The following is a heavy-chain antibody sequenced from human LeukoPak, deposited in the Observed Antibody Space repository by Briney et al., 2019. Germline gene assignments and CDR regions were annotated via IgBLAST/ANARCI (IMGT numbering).Heavy chain of an antibody. Sequence: PGRSLRLSCAASGFTSSSYGMHWVRQAPGKGLEWVAFIRYDGSNKYYADSVKGRFTISRDNSKNTLYLQMNSLRAEDTAVYYCAKDRVGATMYFDYWGQGTLVTVSS. J-gene: IGHJ4*02. D-gene: IGHD1-26*01. CDR2: IRYDGSNK. V-gene: IGHV3-30*02. CDR3: AKDRVGATMYFDY. CDR1: GFTSSSYG.